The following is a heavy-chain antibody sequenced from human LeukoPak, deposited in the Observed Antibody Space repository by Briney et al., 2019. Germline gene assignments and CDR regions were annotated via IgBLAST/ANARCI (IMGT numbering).Heavy chain of an antibody. CDR1: GFTFSSYA. D-gene: IGHD6-19*01. CDR3: GRPTKYWLVRGDGVDV. J-gene: IGHJ6*02. Sequence: GASLRLSRAASGFTFSSYAMTWVRQAPGKGLEWVASIDAGGGDTYHLDSVKGRFTISRDNSMNTLYLQMNSLRADDTAVYYCGRPTKYWLVRGDGVDVWGQGTTVTVSS. V-gene: IGHV3-23*01. CDR2: IDAGGGDT.